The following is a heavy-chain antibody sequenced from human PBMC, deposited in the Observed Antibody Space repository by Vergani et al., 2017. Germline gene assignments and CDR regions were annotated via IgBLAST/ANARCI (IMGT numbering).Heavy chain of an antibody. J-gene: IGHJ5*02. CDR1: GGSISSSSYY. Sequence: QLQLQESGPGLVKPSETLSLTCTVSGGSISSSSYYWGWIRQHPGKGLEWIGSIYYSGSTYYNPSLKSRVTISVDTSKNQFSLKLSSVTAADTAVYYCARRSGYNWFDPWGQGTLVTVSS. D-gene: IGHD3-3*01. CDR2: IYYSGST. CDR3: ARRSGYNWFDP. V-gene: IGHV4-39*07.